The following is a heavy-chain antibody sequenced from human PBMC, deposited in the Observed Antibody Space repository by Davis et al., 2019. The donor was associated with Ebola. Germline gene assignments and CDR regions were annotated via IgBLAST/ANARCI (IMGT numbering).Heavy chain of an antibody. D-gene: IGHD6-13*01. CDR1: GGSISSSSYY. Sequence: MPGGSLRLSCTVSGGSISSSSYYWSWIRQPPGKGLEWIGEINHSGSTNYNPSLKSRVTISVDTSKNQFSLKLSSVTAADTAVYYCARGSRRYSSTLRINWFDPWGQGTLVTVSS. CDR3: ARGSRRYSSTLRINWFDP. J-gene: IGHJ5*02. CDR2: INHSGST. V-gene: IGHV4-39*07.